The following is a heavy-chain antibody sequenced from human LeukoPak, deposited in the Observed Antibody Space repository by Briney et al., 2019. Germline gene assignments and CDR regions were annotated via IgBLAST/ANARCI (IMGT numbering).Heavy chain of an antibody. D-gene: IGHD3-16*01. CDR1: GVSISSSYY. J-gene: IGHJ4*02. Sequence: SETLSLTCTVSGVSISSSYYWGWSRPPPGKGLEWIGSISYSGSTYYNPSLKSRVTISVDTSKNQFSLKLSSVTAADTAVYYCARLLGGDYWGQGTLVTVSS. CDR2: ISYSGST. CDR3: ARLLGGDY. V-gene: IGHV4-39*01.